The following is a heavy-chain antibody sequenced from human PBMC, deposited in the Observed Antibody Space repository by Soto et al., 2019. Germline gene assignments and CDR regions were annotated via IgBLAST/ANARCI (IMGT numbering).Heavy chain of an antibody. V-gene: IGHV1-69*04. CDR3: ARELSTRGGTTTEGVDY. D-gene: IGHD2-15*01. CDR2: IIPILGIA. CDR1: GGTFSSYT. Sequence: GASVKVSCKASGGTFSSYTISWVRQAPGQGLEWMGRIIPILGIANYAQKFQGRVTITADKSTSTAYMELSSLRSEDTAVYYCARELSTRGGTTTEGVDYWGQGTLVNVSS. J-gene: IGHJ4*02.